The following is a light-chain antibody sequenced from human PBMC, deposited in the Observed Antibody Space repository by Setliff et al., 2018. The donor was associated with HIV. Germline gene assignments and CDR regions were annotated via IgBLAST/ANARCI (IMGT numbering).Light chain of an antibody. CDR1: SRDVGGGQNY. Sequence: QSALAQPASVSGSPGQSITISCTGTSRDVGGGQNYVSWYQQYPGQAPKLIIYDVSNRPSGASNRFSGSKSGNTASLTISGLQAEDEADYYCSSYTNTPLYVFGTGTKVTVL. CDR2: DVS. J-gene: IGLJ1*01. CDR3: SSYTNTPLYV. V-gene: IGLV2-14*03.